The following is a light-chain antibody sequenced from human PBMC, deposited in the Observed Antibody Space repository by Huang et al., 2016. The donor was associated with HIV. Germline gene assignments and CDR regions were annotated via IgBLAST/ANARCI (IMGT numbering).Light chain of an antibody. CDR1: QSLFYSSNSKNY. Sequence: DIVMTQSPDSLAVSLGERATIKCRSSQSLFYSSNSKNYLAWFQQKPGQAHRLLIYWASDRESGIPDRLTGIGSGTDFTLTSGSLETEDAAVYYCQQYYSLPQTFGRGTKVEIK. CDR3: QQYYSLPQT. V-gene: IGKV4-1*01. CDR2: WAS. J-gene: IGKJ1*01.